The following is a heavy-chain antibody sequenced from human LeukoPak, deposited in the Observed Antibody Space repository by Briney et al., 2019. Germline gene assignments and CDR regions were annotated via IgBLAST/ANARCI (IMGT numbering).Heavy chain of an antibody. Sequence: SVKVSRKASGGTFSSYTISWVRQAPGQGLEWMGRIIPILGIANYAQKFQGRVTITADKSTSTAYMELSSLRSEDTAVYYCARVGGEYSGYDYGYWGQGTLVTVSS. V-gene: IGHV1-69*02. J-gene: IGHJ4*02. CDR1: GGTFSSYT. D-gene: IGHD5-12*01. CDR3: ARVGGEYSGYDYGY. CDR2: IIPILGIA.